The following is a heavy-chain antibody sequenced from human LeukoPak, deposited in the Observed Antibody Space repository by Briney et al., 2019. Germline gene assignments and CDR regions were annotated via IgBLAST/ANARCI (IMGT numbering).Heavy chain of an antibody. CDR2: INPSVGST. CDR3: ARDWTAYSSSGSIFDY. V-gene: IGHV1-46*01. CDR1: GYTFTSYY. D-gene: IGHD3-22*01. J-gene: IGHJ4*02. Sequence: ASVKVSCKASGYTFTSYYMHWVRQAPGQGLEWMGIINPSVGSTDYAQKFHGRVTMTRDTSTNTVYMELSSLRSEDTAVYYCARDWTAYSSSGSIFDYWGQGTLVTVSS.